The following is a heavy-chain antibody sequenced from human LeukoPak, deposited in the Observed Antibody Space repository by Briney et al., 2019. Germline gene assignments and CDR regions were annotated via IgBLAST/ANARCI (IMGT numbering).Heavy chain of an antibody. CDR2: IILIFGTA. D-gene: IGHD1-26*01. CDR1: GGTSTTYA. Sequence: PSVKVSCKLSGGTSTTYAISWVPRAPGHGLEWMGGIILIFGTANYAQKFQGRVTITTDESTSTAYMELSSLRSEDTAVYYCARPKSLGATGNYFDYWGQGTLVTVSS. J-gene: IGHJ4*02. V-gene: IGHV1-69*05. CDR3: ARPKSLGATGNYFDY.